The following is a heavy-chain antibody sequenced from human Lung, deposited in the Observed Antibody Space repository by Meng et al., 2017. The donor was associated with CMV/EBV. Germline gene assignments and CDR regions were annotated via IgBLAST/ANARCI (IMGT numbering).Heavy chain of an antibody. CDR1: GFTFSRYA. Sequence: GESLKISCAASGFTFSRYAMHWVRQAQGKGLEWVALMSFDGGNIQYTDSLKGRFTISRDNSKNVLYLEMNSLRLEDTAVYYCARDGDYCTDGTCYFDDGGQGXLVTASS. D-gene: IGHD2-8*01. CDR2: MSFDGGNI. J-gene: IGHJ4*02. V-gene: IGHV3-30-3*01. CDR3: ARDGDYCTDGTCYFDD.